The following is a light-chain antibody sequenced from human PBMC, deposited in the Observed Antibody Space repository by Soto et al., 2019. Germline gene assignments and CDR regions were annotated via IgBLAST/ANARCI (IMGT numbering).Light chain of an antibody. J-gene: IGKJ1*01. CDR2: GAS. V-gene: IGKV3-15*01. Sequence: EIVMTQSPATLSVSPGERVTLSCRASQSVSSNLAWYQQKPGQAPRLLIYGASTRPTGIPARFSGGGSEAEFTLTISSLQSEDFAVYYCQQYHNWPPRTFGQGTKVEIK. CDR1: QSVSSN. CDR3: QQYHNWPPRT.